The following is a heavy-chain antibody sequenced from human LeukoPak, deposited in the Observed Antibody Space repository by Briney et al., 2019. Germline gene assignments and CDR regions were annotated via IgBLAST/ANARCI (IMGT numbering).Heavy chain of an antibody. Sequence: ASVKVPCEASGYTFTSYGISWVRQAPGQGLEWMGGIIPIFGTANYAQKFQGRVTITADESTSTAYMELSSLRSEDTAVYYCARVTRPSSNYYYYMDVWGKGTTVTISS. V-gene: IGHV1-69*13. D-gene: IGHD4-11*01. CDR1: GYTFTSYG. J-gene: IGHJ6*03. CDR2: IIPIFGTA. CDR3: ARVTRPSSNYYYYMDV.